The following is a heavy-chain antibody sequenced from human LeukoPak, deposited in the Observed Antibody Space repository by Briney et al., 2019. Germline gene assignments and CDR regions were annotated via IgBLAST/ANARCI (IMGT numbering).Heavy chain of an antibody. CDR3: ARHKRAVAVGYFDL. CDR1: GGSISSSSYY. V-gene: IGHV4-39*01. Sequence: KTSKTLSLTCTVSGGSISSSSYYWGWIRQPPGKGLEWIGSIYYSGSTYYNPSLKSRVTISVDTSKNQFSLKLSSVTAADTAVYYCARHKRAVAVGYFDLWDRGTLVTVSS. J-gene: IGHJ2*01. D-gene: IGHD6-19*01. CDR2: IYYSGST.